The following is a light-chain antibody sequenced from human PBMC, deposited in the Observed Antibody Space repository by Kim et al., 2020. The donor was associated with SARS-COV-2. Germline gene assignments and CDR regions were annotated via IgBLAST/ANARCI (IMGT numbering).Light chain of an antibody. CDR3: LQHDNFPPT. CDR1: QDIRDD. J-gene: IGKJ1*01. CDR2: STF. Sequence: ASVGDRVTITCLASQDIRDDLGWYQQKPGTAPRRLIYSTFRLQSGVPSRFSGSGSGTEFTLTISSLQPDDFATYYCLQHDNFPPTFGQGTKVDIK. V-gene: IGKV1-17*01.